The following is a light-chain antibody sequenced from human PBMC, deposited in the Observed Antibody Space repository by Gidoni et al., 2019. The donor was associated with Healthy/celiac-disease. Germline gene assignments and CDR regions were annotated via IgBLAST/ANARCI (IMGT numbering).Light chain of an antibody. J-gene: IGLJ2*01. CDR3: SSYTSSSTPYVV. Sequence: SALTQPAPVSGSPGQSITISCTGTSSDVGGYNYVSWYQQHPGKAPKLMIYEVSNRPSGVSNRFSGSKSGNTASLTISGLQAEDEADYYCSSYTSSSTPYVVFGGGTKLTVL. CDR1: SSDVGGYNY. CDR2: EVS. V-gene: IGLV2-14*01.